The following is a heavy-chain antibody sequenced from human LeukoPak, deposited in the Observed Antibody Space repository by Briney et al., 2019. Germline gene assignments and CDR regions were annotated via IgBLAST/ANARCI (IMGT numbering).Heavy chain of an antibody. D-gene: IGHD1-26*01. V-gene: IGHV4-59*01. CDR3: ARDPWAGMDV. Sequence: SETLSLTCTVSGGSISSYYWSWIRQPPGKGLEWIGYIYYSGSTNYNPSLKSRVTISVDTSKNQFSLKLSSVTAADTAVYYCARDPWAGMDVWGQGTTVTVSS. CDR1: GGSISSYY. CDR2: IYYSGST. J-gene: IGHJ6*02.